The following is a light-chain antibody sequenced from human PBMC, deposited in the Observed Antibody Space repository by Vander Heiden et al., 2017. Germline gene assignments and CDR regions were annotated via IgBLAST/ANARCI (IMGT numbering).Light chain of an antibody. Sequence: DIVITQSPATLSVSPGERATLSCRASRSISRNLAWYQQKPGQAPRLLIYGASARATGVTDRFSGSGSGTEFTLTISSLQSVDSAVYYCQQYNNWPPSWTFGQGTKVEV. J-gene: IGKJ1*01. CDR1: RSISRN. CDR2: GAS. V-gene: IGKV3-15*01. CDR3: QQYNNWPPSWT.